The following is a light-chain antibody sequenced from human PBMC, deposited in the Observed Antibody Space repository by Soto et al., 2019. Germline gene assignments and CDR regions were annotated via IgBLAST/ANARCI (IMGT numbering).Light chain of an antibody. J-gene: IGLJ2*01. CDR3: SSYTTNSLHL. V-gene: IGLV2-14*03. CDR1: SSKVGNFNF. Sequence: QSALTQPASVSGSPGQSITISCTGSSSKVGNFNFVSWIQHHPGKAPKLIIYYVNNRPSGVSNRFSGSKSGNTASLTISGLQAEDEAVYYCSSYTTNSLHLFGGGTKLTVL. CDR2: YVN.